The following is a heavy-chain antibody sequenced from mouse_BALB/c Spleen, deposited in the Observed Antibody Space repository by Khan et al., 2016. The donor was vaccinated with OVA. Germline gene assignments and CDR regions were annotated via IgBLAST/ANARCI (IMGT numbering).Heavy chain of an antibody. D-gene: IGHD1-3*01. Sequence: QVQLQQSGAELVNPGASVNLSCKASGYTLTSYWMHWVKQRPGQGLEWIGEINPSNGRTNYNEKFKSKATLPVDKSSSTAYMQLSSPTSEDSAVYCCARLLTNFDYWGQGTTPTVSS. CDR3: ARLLTNFDY. CDR2: INPSNGRT. J-gene: IGHJ2*01. V-gene: IGHV1S81*02. CDR1: GYTLTSYW.